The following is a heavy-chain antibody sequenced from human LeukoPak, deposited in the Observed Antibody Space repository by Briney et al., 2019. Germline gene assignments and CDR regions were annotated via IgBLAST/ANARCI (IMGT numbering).Heavy chain of an antibody. V-gene: IGHV4-38-2*02. CDR1: GYSISSGYN. CDR3: ARIRQIVGDADRDFDY. CDR2: IYHSGST. J-gene: IGHJ4*02. D-gene: IGHD1-26*01. Sequence: PSETLSLTCTVSGYSISSGYNWGWIRQPPGKGLEWIGSIYHSGSTYYNPSLKSRVTISVDTSKNQFSLKLSSVTAADTAVYYCARIRQIVGDADRDFDYWGQGTLVTVSS.